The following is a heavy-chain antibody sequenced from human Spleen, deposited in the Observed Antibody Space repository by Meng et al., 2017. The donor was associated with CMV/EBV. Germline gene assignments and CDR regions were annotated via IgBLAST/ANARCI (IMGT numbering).Heavy chain of an antibody. CDR2: INDSGDTK. CDR1: GFSCSSYD. CDR3: ARDRPYSDY. Sequence: SLSWAASGFSCSSYDMNWVRQAPGKDLEWVADINDSGDTKYNADVMKGRFTISRDISKNTLYLQMNSLGAEDTAVYYCARDRPYSDYWGQGTLVTVSS. J-gene: IGHJ4*02. D-gene: IGHD3-16*01. V-gene: IGHV3-23*01.